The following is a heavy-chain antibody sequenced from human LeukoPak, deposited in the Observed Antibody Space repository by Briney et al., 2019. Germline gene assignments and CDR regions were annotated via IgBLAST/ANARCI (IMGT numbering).Heavy chain of an antibody. Sequence: GGSLRLSCAASGFTFSSYAMRWVHQAPGKGLEWVSAISGSGGSTYYADSVKGRFTISRDNSKNTLYLQMNSLRAEDTAVYYCAKMTGIVGPFDYWGQGTLVTVSS. CDR1: GFTFSSYA. V-gene: IGHV3-23*01. CDR2: ISGSGGST. CDR3: AKMTGIVGPFDY. J-gene: IGHJ4*02. D-gene: IGHD1-26*01.